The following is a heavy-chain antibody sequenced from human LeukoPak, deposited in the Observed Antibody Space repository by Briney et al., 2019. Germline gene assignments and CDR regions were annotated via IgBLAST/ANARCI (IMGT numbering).Heavy chain of an antibody. D-gene: IGHD3-22*01. J-gene: IGHJ4*02. V-gene: IGHV2-5*02. CDR2: IYWDDDR. CDR3: AHRKNYYDSSVFDN. Sequence: ESGPTLVNPTQTLTLTCTFSGFSLNTRGVGVGGVRQPPGRALEWLALIYWDDDRRYSPSLKSRLTITKDTSKNQVVLTMTNMDPVDTATYFCAHRKNYYDSSVFDNWGQGTLVTVSS. CDR1: GFSLNTRGVG.